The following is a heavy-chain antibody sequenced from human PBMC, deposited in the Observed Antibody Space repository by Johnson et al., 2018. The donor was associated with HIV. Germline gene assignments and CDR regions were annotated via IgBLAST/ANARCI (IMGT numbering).Heavy chain of an antibody. D-gene: IGHD6-19*01. Sequence: VQLVESGGGLVQPGGSLRLSCVASGFTFTSYDMHWVRQATGEGLDWISAIGTAGDTLYPGSVKGRFTISRDNAKNSLYLQMNSLRAEDTALYYCTRDVFAHGSGWYDPFDIWGQGTMVTVSS. CDR2: IGTAGDT. CDR1: GFTFTSYD. V-gene: IGHV3-13*01. J-gene: IGHJ3*02. CDR3: TRDVFAHGSGWYDPFDI.